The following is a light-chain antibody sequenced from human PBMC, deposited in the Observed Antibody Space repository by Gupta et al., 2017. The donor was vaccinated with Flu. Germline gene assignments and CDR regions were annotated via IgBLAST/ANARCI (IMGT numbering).Light chain of an antibody. CDR3: SSYTSNTTPYV. V-gene: IGLV2-14*03. Sequence: QSALTQPASVSGSPGQSITISCTGTSSDVGGYTYVSWYQQHPGKVPKLIIYEVIKRPSGVADRFSGSKSGTTAYLTISGLQGEDESDYYCSSYTSNTTPYVFGTGTRVTVL. CDR2: EVI. CDR1: SSDVGGYTY. J-gene: IGLJ1*01.